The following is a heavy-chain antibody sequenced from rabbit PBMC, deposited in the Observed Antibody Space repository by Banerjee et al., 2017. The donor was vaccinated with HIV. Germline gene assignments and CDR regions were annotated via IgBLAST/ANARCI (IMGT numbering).Heavy chain of an antibody. CDR1: AFSFSNKYV. J-gene: IGHJ4*01. CDR2: INTSSGNT. CDR3: ARLGYSSGIDYNL. D-gene: IGHD1-1*01. V-gene: IGHV1S45*01. Sequence: QEQLEESGGDLVKPEGSLTLTCTASAFSFSNKYVMCWVRQAPGKGLEWIACINTSSGNTVYASWAKGRFTISKASWTTVTLQMTSLTAADTATYFCARLGYSSGIDYNLWGQGTLVTVS.